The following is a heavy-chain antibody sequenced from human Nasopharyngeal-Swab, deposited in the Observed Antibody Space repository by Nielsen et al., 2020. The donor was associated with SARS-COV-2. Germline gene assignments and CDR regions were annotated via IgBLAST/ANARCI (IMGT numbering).Heavy chain of an antibody. CDR3: AEDGSGSYDFDY. J-gene: IGHJ4*02. D-gene: IGHD3-10*01. CDR1: GFTFSSYA. V-gene: IGHV3-23*01. CDR2: ISGSGGST. Sequence: GSLRLSCAASGFTFSSYAMSWVRQAPGKGLEWVSAISGSGGSTYYADSVKGRFTISRDNSKNTLYLQMNSLRAEDTAVYYCAEDGSGSYDFDYWGQGTLVTVSS.